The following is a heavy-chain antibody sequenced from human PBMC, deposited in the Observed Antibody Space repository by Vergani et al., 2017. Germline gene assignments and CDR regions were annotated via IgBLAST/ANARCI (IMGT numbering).Heavy chain of an antibody. CDR1: GFTFSSYW. CDR3: ARDLRRWVKDFDY. V-gene: IGHV3-7*01. CDR2: IKQDGSEK. J-gene: IGHJ4*02. D-gene: IGHD4-23*01. Sequence: EVQLVESGGGLVQPGGSLRLSCAASGFTFSSYWMSWVRQAPGKGLEWVANIKQDGSEKYYVDSVKGRFTISRDNAKNSLYLQMNSLRAEDTAVYYCARDLRRWVKDFDYWGQGTLVTVSS.